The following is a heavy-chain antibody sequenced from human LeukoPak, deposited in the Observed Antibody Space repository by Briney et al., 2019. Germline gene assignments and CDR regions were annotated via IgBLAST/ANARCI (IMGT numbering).Heavy chain of an antibody. CDR2: IYYSGST. V-gene: IGHV4-30-4*08. CDR1: GGSISSGDYY. Sequence: SETLSLTCTDSGGSISSGDYYWSWIRQPPGKGLEWIGYIYYSGSTYYNPSLKSRVTISVDTSKNQFSLKLSSVTAADTAVYYCARESPYDILTGYSQYYFDYWGQGTLVTVSS. D-gene: IGHD3-9*01. CDR3: ARESPYDILTGYSQYYFDY. J-gene: IGHJ4*02.